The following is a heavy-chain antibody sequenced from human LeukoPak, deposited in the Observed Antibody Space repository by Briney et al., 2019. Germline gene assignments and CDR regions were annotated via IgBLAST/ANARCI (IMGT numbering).Heavy chain of an antibody. D-gene: IGHD1-7*01. J-gene: IGHJ4*02. CDR2: INPNSGGT. CDR1: GYTFTGYY. Sequence: GASVKVSCKASGYTFTGYYMHWVRQAPGQGLEWMGWINPNSGGTNYAQRFQGRVTMTRDTSISTAYMELSRLRSDDTAVYYCARARGEGWNCVIGYWGQGTLVTVSS. V-gene: IGHV1-2*02. CDR3: ARARGEGWNCVIGY.